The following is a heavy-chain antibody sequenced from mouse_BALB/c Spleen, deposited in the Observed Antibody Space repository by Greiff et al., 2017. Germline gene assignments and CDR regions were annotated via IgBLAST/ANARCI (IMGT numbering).Heavy chain of an antibody. D-gene: IGHD2-4*01. CDR3: ARDLNYDYAFFAY. V-gene: IGHV5-4*02. CDR2: ISDGGSYT. Sequence: EVQLVESGGGLVKPGGSLKLSCAASGFTFSDYYMYWVRQTPEKRLEWVATISDGGSYTYYPASVKGRFTISRDNAKNNLYLQMSSLKSEDTAMYYCARDLNYDYAFFAYWGQGTLVTVSA. J-gene: IGHJ3*01. CDR1: GFTFSDYY.